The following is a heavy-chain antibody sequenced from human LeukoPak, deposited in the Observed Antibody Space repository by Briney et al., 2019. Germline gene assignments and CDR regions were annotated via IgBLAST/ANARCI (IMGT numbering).Heavy chain of an antibody. V-gene: IGHV3-48*03. CDR1: GFTFSGYE. D-gene: IGHD3-3*01. Sequence: GGSLRLSCAASGFTFSGYEMHWVRQAPGKGLEWVSYISRSGTIISYADSVRGRLTISRDNAKNSLYLQMNSLRAEDTAVYYCARERDDYYFDYWGQGTLVTVSS. CDR2: ISRSGTII. CDR3: ARERDDYYFDY. J-gene: IGHJ4*02.